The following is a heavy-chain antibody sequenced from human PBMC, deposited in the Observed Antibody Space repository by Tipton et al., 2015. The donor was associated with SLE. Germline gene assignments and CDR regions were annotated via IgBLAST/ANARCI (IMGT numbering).Heavy chain of an antibody. J-gene: IGHJ6*03. CDR2: IYRSGST. CDR1: GFSISSGYY. V-gene: IGHV4-38-2*02. CDR3: ARAFRETRTYYYYYMDV. D-gene: IGHD3-10*01. Sequence: TLSLTCTVSGFSISSGYYWGWMRQSPGKGLEWIGSIYRSGSTYYTPSLRSRVTISLDTSMSQFSLDLSSVTAADTAVYYCARAFRETRTYYYYYMDVWGKGTTVTVSS.